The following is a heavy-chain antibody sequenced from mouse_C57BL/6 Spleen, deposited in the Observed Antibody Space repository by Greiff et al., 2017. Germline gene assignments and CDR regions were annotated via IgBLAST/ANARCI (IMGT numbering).Heavy chain of an antibody. CDR2: LSSGGSYT. CDR3: ARLGDYYGSTPYAMDY. D-gene: IGHD1-1*01. V-gene: IGHV5-6*01. CDR1: GFTFSSYG. Sequence: DVQLVESGGDLVKPGGSLKLSCAASGFTFSSYGMSWVRQTPDKRLEWVATLSSGGSYTYYPDSVKGRFTISRDNAKNTLYLQMSSLKSEDTAMYYCARLGDYYGSTPYAMDYWGQGTSVTVSS. J-gene: IGHJ4*01.